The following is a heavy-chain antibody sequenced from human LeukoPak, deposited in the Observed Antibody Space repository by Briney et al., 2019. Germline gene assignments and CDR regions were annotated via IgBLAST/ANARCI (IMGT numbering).Heavy chain of an antibody. J-gene: IGHJ5*02. CDR3: AGGPKQQLLWGRASNGFDP. CDR2: IYSGGST. CDR1: GFIVSSKY. V-gene: IGHV3-66*01. Sequence: GGSLRLSCAASGFIVSSKYMSWVRQAPGKGLEWVSVIYSGGSTHYADSVKGRFTISRDNSKNMLYLEMNSLRAEDTAVYYCAGGPKQQLLWGRASNGFDPWGQGTLVTVSS. D-gene: IGHD2-2*01.